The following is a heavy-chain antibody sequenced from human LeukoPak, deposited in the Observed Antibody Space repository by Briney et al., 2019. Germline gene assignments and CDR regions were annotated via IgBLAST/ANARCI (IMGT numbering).Heavy chain of an antibody. CDR3: ARNIYGDYSYDAFDI. J-gene: IGHJ3*02. D-gene: IGHD4-17*01. CDR2: IYYSGST. V-gene: IGHV4-30-4*01. Sequence: SETLSLTCAVYGGPFSGYYWSWIRQPPGKGLEWIGYIYYSGSTYYNPSLKSRVTISVDTSKNQFSLKLSSVTAADTAVYYCARNIYGDYSYDAFDIWGQGTMVAVSS. CDR1: GGPFSGYY.